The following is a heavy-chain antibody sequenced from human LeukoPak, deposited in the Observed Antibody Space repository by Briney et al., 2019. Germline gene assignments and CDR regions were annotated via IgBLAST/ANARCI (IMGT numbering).Heavy chain of an antibody. Sequence: PGGSLRLSCAASGFTFSSYAMSWVRQAPGKGLEWVSVISGSGGSTYYADSVKGRFTISRDNSKNTLSLQMNSLRAEDTAVYYCARENLGRDSSGYSIDYWGQGTLVTVSS. J-gene: IGHJ4*02. D-gene: IGHD3-22*01. CDR2: ISGSGGST. V-gene: IGHV3-23*01. CDR1: GFTFSSYA. CDR3: ARENLGRDSSGYSIDY.